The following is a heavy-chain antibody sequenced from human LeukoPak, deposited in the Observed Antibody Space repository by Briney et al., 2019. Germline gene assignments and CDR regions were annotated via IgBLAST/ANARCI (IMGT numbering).Heavy chain of an antibody. Sequence: ASVKVSCKASGYTFTAYYIHWVRRAPGQGLEWMGWINPNSGGTESAQKFQGRVTMTRDTSISAAYMELSRLRSDDTAVYYCTRDHCTSNNCYEYNYYGMDVWGQGTTVTVSS. D-gene: IGHD2-2*01. CDR1: GYTFTAYY. V-gene: IGHV1-2*02. CDR3: TRDHCTSNNCYEYNYYGMDV. J-gene: IGHJ6*02. CDR2: INPNSGGT.